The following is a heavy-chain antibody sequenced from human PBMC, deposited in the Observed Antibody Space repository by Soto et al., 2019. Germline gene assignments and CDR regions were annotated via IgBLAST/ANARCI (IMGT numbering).Heavy chain of an antibody. V-gene: IGHV3-74*01. Sequence: CGSLRLSCAASGFTFISYWIRLGRQSPGKGLVWVSRINSDGSSTSYADSVKGRFTISRDNAKNTLYLQMNSLRAEDTAVYYCARDLRQQLALGFDPWGEGTLVTVSS. CDR1: GFTFISYW. CDR3: ARDLRQQLALGFDP. CDR2: INSDGSST. D-gene: IGHD6-13*01. J-gene: IGHJ5*02.